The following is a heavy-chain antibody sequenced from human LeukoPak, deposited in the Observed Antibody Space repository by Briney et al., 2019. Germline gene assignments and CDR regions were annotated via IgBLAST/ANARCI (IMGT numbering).Heavy chain of an antibody. CDR2: IRYDGSNK. Sequence: PGGSLRLSCAASGFTFSNAWMSWVRQAPGKGLEWVAFIRYDGSNKYYADSVKGRFTISRDNSKNTLYLQMNSLRAEDMAVYYCANLPNSDIVVVPAAIGYWGQGTLVTVSS. D-gene: IGHD2-2*01. CDR3: ANLPNSDIVVVPAAIGY. J-gene: IGHJ4*02. CDR1: GFTFSNAW. V-gene: IGHV3-30*02.